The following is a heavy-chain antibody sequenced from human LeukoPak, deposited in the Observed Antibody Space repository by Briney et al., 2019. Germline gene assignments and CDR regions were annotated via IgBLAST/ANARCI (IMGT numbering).Heavy chain of an antibody. CDR1: GFTFDEYG. CDR2: INWDGGST. J-gene: IGHJ4*02. CDR3: ARDSFSGSSLDY. Sequence: PGGSLRLSCAASGFTFDEYGMSWVGQAPGKWLEWVSSINWDGGSTAYADSVQGRFTISRDNAKNALHLQMKSLRAEDTALYYCARDSFSGSSLDYWGQGTLVTVSS. V-gene: IGHV3-20*04. D-gene: IGHD1-26*01.